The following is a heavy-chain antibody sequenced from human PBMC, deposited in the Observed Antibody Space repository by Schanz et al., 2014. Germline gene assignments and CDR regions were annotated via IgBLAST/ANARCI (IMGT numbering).Heavy chain of an antibody. J-gene: IGHJ4*02. Sequence: EVQLVESGGGLVQPRGSLRLSCAASGFTFRNYGMSWVRQAPGQGLEWVSRMIGSGSSVFYADSVKGRFIISRDNSKNNSKNTLYVQMNSLRAEDTAVYYCAKDVDFWSGYYLDYWGQGTLVTVSS. CDR1: GFTFRNYG. V-gene: IGHV3-23*04. D-gene: IGHD3-3*01. CDR3: AKDVDFWSGYYLDY. CDR2: MIGSGSSV.